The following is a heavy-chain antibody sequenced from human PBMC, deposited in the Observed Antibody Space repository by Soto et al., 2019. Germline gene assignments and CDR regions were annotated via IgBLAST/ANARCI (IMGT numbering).Heavy chain of an antibody. CDR1: GYVFTRNA. V-gene: IGHV1-3*04. Sequence: QVQLVQSGAEVKKPGASVKIACKAAGYVFTRNAIHWVRQAPGQRLEWVGWISTGSGYTKQSPKCQGRVAITRDISAGTAYVELSNLRSEDTAVYYCARGTLDFYSGYHFYSPWGQGTLVTVSS. J-gene: IGHJ1*01. CDR3: ARGTLDFYSGYHFYSP. CDR2: ISTGSGYT. D-gene: IGHD3-3*01.